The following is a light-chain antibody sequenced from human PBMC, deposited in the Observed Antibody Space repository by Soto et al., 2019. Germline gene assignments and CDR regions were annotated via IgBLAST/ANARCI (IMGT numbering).Light chain of an antibody. CDR2: DAS. Sequence: DIQMTQSPSTLSASVGDRVTLTCRASQTISGWLAWYQQRPGKAPNLLIFDASTLESGVPSRFSGSGSGTDFTLTISSLQPEEFATYYCQKANSFPVTVGQGTRLEIK. V-gene: IGKV1-5*01. CDR1: QTISGW. CDR3: QKANSFPVT. J-gene: IGKJ5*01.